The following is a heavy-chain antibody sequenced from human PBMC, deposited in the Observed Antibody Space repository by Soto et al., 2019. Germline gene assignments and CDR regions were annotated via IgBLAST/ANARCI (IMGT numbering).Heavy chain of an antibody. CDR3: VGTGTTDDF. Sequence: QLQGSGPGLVKPSQTLSLTCTVSGASVNTGDYYWSYIRQSPGKGLEWLGYIFYSGDTYYNPSLKSRANISLNTSRNQISLTLTSVTDADTAVYFCVGTGTTDDFGGQGTLVTVSS. J-gene: IGHJ1*01. CDR1: GASVNTGDYY. D-gene: IGHD1-1*01. CDR2: IFYSGDT. V-gene: IGHV4-30-4*01.